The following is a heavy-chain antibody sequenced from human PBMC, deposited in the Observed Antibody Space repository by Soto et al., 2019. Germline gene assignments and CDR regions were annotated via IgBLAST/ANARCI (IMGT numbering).Heavy chain of an antibody. Sequence: QVQLQQWGAGLLKPSETLSLTCAVYGGSFSGYYWSWIRQPPGKGLEWIGEINHSGSTNYNPSLKSRVTISEDTSKNQFSLKLSSVTAADTAVYYCARLRGVAARPGVIDYWGQGTLVTVSS. V-gene: IGHV4-34*01. CDR1: GGSFSGYY. D-gene: IGHD6-6*01. CDR3: ARLRGVAARPGVIDY. CDR2: INHSGST. J-gene: IGHJ4*02.